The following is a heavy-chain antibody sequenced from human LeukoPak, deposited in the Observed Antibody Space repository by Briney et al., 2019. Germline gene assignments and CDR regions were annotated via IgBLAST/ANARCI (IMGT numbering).Heavy chain of an antibody. J-gene: IGHJ6*03. CDR2: IYYSGST. CDR3: ARAITMVRGVIITRTYYYYYMDV. V-gene: IGHV4-39*07. Sequence: SETLSLTCTVSGGSISSSSYYWGWIRQPPGKGLEWIGSIYYSGSTYYNPSLKSRVTISVDTSKDQFSLKLSSVTAADTAVYYCARAITMVRGVIITRTYYYYYMDVWGKGTTVTVSS. D-gene: IGHD3-10*01. CDR1: GGSISSSSYY.